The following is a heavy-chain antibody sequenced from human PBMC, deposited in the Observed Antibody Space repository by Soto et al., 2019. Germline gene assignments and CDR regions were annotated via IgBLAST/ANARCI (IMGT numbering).Heavy chain of an antibody. CDR3: AREENCSDGTCYSEYFQR. Sequence: ASVKVSCKASGYIFTAYSMHWVRQAPGQGLEWMGAVNPSGGSTNYAQKFQGRITMTRDTSTSTVYMDLSSLTSEDTAVYYCAREENCSDGTCYSEYFQRWGQGTLVTVSS. V-gene: IGHV1-46*01. CDR1: GYIFTAYS. J-gene: IGHJ1*01. CDR2: VNPSGGST. D-gene: IGHD2-15*01.